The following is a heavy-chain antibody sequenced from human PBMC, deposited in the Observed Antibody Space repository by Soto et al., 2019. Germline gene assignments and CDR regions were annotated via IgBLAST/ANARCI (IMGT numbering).Heavy chain of an antibody. Sequence: GGSLRLSCAASGFTFSSYAMSWVRQAPGKGLEWVSAISGSGGSTYYADSVKGRFTISRDNSKNTLYLQMNSLRAEDTAVYYCAKDLEYYYGSGSYPTTTFDYWGQGTLVTVSS. D-gene: IGHD3-10*01. V-gene: IGHV3-23*01. CDR1: GFTFSSYA. CDR2: ISGSGGST. J-gene: IGHJ4*02. CDR3: AKDLEYYYGSGSYPTTTFDY.